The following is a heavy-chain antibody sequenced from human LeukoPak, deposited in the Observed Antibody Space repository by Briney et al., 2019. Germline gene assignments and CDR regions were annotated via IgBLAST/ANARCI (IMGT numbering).Heavy chain of an antibody. CDR3: ARLSTGGTPFNWFDS. J-gene: IGHJ5*01. CDR1: GGSISVYY. CDR2: IYYSGNT. D-gene: IGHD6-13*01. V-gene: IGHV4-59*08. Sequence: PSETLSLTCTVSGGSISVYYWTWIRQPPGKGLEWIGYIYYSGNTNYNPSLKGRVTMSVDTSKNQFSLKLNSVTSADTALYYCARLSTGGTPFNWFDSWGQGALVTVSS.